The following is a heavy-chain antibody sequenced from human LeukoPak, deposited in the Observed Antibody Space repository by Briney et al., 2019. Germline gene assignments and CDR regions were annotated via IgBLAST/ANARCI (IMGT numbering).Heavy chain of an antibody. Sequence: SVKVSCKASGGTFSSYAISWVRQAPGQGLEWMGGIIPIFGAANYAQKFQGRVTITADESTSTAYMELSSLRSEDTAVYYCARLFGDAVAGRVSVWYFDLWGRGTLVTVSS. D-gene: IGHD6-19*01. J-gene: IGHJ2*01. CDR2: IIPIFGAA. CDR1: GGTFSSYA. CDR3: ARLFGDAVAGRVSVWYFDL. V-gene: IGHV1-69*13.